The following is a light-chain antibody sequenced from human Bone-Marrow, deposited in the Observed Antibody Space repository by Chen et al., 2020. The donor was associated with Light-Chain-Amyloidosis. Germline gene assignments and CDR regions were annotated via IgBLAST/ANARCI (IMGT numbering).Light chain of an antibody. CDR2: GAS. CDR1: QSVSSSY. J-gene: IGKJ1*01. Sequence: EIVMTQSPATLSLSPGERATLSCRASQSVSSSYLSWYQQKPVQAPRLLIYGASTRATGIPARFSGSGSGTDFTLTISSLQPEDFAVYYCQQDYNLPGTFGQGTKVEIK. CDR3: QQDYNLPGT. V-gene: IGKV3D-7*01.